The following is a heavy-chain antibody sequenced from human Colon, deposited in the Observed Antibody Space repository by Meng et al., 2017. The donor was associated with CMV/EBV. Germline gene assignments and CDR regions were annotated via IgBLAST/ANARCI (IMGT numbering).Heavy chain of an antibody. V-gene: IGHV3-11*01. J-gene: IGHJ6*02. CDR1: GFPLSDYY. CDR3: ARGNTGGDYYFCGMDL. CDR2: ISTTGSTV. D-gene: IGHD3-10*01. Sequence: GESLKISCTASGFPLSDYYIKWIRQAPGKGLEYVAYISTTGSTVYYADSVMGRLTISRDNINNVVSLHMTSLRGDDAGVYYCARGNTGGDYYFCGMDLWGQGTTVTVSS.